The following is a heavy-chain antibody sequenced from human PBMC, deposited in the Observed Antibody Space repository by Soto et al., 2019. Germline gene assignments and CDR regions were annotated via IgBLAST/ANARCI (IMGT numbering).Heavy chain of an antibody. V-gene: IGHV3-74*01. CDR1: EFPFTDYW. CDR2: INSDKGST. Sequence: GGPLRLSCASSEFPFTDYWMNWVRQAPGKGLVWVSRINSDKGSTSYADCVKGRFTISRDNAKNAMYLQMNSLRAEDTAVYYFSREVDEALVGAPHSFAYWRKGTLVPASS. D-gene: IGHD5-18*01. CDR3: SREVDEALVGAPHSFAY. J-gene: IGHJ4*01.